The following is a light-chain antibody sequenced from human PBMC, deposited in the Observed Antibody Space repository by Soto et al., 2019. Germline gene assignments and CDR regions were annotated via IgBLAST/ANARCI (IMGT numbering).Light chain of an antibody. J-gene: IGKJ5*01. CDR3: QQSYSTPPDT. Sequence: DIQMTQSPSSLSASVGARVPITCRASQSISSYLNWYQQKPGKAPKLLIYAASSLQSGVPSRFSGSGSGTDFTLTISSLQPEDFATYYCQQSYSTPPDTFGQGTRLEIK. V-gene: IGKV1-39*01. CDR1: QSISSY. CDR2: AAS.